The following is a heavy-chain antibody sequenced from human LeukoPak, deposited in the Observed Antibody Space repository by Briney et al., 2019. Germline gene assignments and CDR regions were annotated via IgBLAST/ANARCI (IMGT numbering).Heavy chain of an antibody. CDR1: GGSISSYY. V-gene: IGHV4-59*05. CDR3: ARLGAGPTYYDFWSGYSSFYFDY. CDR2: IHYSGNT. Sequence: SETLSLTCTVSGGSISSYYWSWIRQPPGKGLEWIGGIHYSGNTYYNPSLKSRVTISVDTSKNQFSLKLSSVTAADTAVYYCARLGAGPTYYDFWSGYSSFYFDYWGQGTLVTVSS. J-gene: IGHJ4*02. D-gene: IGHD3-3*01.